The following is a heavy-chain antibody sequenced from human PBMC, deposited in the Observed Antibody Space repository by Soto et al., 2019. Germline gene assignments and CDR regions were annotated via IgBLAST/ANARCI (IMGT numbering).Heavy chain of an antibody. J-gene: IGHJ4*02. D-gene: IGHD3-22*01. CDR1: GGSISSDDYY. CDR2: VYYSGNT. CDR3: ARLYYDNSGRPPDYFDY. V-gene: IGHV4-39*01. Sequence: SENLSLTCTVSGGSISSDDYYWGWIRQPPGKGLEWIGSVYYSGNTYYNPSLKTRVTISVDTSKNQFSLKLSSVTAADTAVYYCARLYYDNSGRPPDYFDYWGQGSLVTVSS.